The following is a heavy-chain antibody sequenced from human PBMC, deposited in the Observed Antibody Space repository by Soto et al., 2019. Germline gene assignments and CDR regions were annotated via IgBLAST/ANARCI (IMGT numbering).Heavy chain of an antibody. D-gene: IGHD3-3*01. CDR2: ISYDGSNK. CDR3: ANSDYDFWSGTFDY. CDR1: GFTFSSYG. J-gene: IGHJ4*02. V-gene: IGHV3-30*18. Sequence: QVQLVESGGGVVQPGRSPRLSCAASGFTFSSYGMHWVRQAPGKGLEWVAVISYDGSNKYYADSVKGRFTISRDNSKNTLYLQMNSLRAEDTAVYYCANSDYDFWSGTFDYWGQGTLVTVSS.